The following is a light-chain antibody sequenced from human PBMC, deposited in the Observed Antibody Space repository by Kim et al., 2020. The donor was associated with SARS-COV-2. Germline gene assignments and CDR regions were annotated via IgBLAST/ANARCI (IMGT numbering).Light chain of an antibody. V-gene: IGKV1-16*01. J-gene: IGKJ5*01. CDR2: AAS. CDR1: QDIRNY. CDR3: QQYNSYPIT. Sequence: IRVPPAPASLSASVGDTVTINCRASQDIRNYLAWHQQKSGKAPKSLINAASNLQSGVPPRFSGSGSGTDFTLTINNLQPEDFGTYYCQQYNSYPITFGQGTRLEIK.